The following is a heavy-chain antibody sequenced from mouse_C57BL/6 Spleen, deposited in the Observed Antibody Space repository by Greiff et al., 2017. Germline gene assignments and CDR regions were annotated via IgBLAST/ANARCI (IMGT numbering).Heavy chain of an antibody. Sequence: EVMLVASEGGLVQPGSSMKLSCTASGFTFSDYYMAWVRQVPEKGLEWVANINYGGSSTYYLDSLKSRFIISRDNAKNILYLQMSSLKSEDTATYYCSRDRLYSNYGYVDVWGTGTTVTVSS. V-gene: IGHV5-16*01. J-gene: IGHJ1*03. CDR1: GFTFSDYY. CDR3: SRDRLYSNYGYVDV. CDR2: INYGGSST. D-gene: IGHD2-5*01.